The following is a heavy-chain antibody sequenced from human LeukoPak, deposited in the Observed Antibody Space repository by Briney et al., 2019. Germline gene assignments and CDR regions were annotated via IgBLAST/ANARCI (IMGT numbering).Heavy chain of an antibody. D-gene: IGHD3-22*01. CDR3: ARLLHDSRGYYYFDY. CDR1: GGSFSGYY. CDR2: IYYNGSP. J-gene: IGHJ4*02. Sequence: PSETLSLTCAVYGGSFSGYYWGWIRQPPGEGLQWLGSIYYNGSPYDNPSLKSRVTISVDTSKNQFSLKLSSVTAADTAVYYCARLLHDSRGYYYFDYWGPGTLVTVSS. V-gene: IGHV4-39*01.